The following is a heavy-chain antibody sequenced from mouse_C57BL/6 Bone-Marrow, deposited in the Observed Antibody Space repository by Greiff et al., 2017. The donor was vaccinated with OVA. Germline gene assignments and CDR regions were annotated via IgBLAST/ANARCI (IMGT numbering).Heavy chain of an antibody. CDR1: GYSITSGYY. CDR2: ISYDGSN. CDR3: ARAPSVTTVFYWYFDV. D-gene: IGHD1-1*01. Sequence: EVKLVESGPGLVKPSQSLSLTCSVTGYSITSGYYWNWIRQFPGNKLEWMGYISYDGSNNYNPSLKNRISITRDTSKNQFFLKLNSVTTEDTATYYCARAPSVTTVFYWYFDVWGTGTTVTVSS. V-gene: IGHV3-6*01. J-gene: IGHJ1*03.